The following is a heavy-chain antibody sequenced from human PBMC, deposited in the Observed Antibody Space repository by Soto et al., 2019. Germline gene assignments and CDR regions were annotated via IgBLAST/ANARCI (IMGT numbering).Heavy chain of an antibody. Sequence: GGSLRLSCAASGFTFSSYSMNWVRQAPGKGLEWVSSISSSSSYIYYADSVKGRFTISRDNAKNSLYLQMNSLRAEDTAVYYCARDPDYGDYGDAFDIWGPGTMVTVSS. D-gene: IGHD4-17*01. CDR3: ARDPDYGDYGDAFDI. J-gene: IGHJ3*02. CDR2: ISSSSSYI. V-gene: IGHV3-21*01. CDR1: GFTFSSYS.